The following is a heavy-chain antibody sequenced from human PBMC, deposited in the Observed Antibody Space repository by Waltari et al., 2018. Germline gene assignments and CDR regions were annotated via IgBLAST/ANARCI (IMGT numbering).Heavy chain of an antibody. V-gene: IGHV3-73*01. Sequence: EVQLVESGGGLVQPGGSLKLSCAASGFTFRGSAMHWVHQASGKGLEWVGRIRSKPNSYATAYAASLKGRFTISRDDSKNTAYLQMNSLKTEDTAVYYCTRQYYDILTGYYLNWGQGTLVTVSS. D-gene: IGHD3-9*01. CDR3: TRQYYDILTGYYLN. J-gene: IGHJ4*02. CDR2: IRSKPNSYAT. CDR1: GFTFRGSA.